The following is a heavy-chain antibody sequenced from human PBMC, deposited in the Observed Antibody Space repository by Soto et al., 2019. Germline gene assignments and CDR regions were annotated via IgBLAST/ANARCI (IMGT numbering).Heavy chain of an antibody. D-gene: IGHD3-10*01. Sequence: GGSLRLSCAASGFPFGITDMSWVRQAPGKGLEWVSTIDGSGGATHYADSVKGRFTISRDNSKNTVFLQMSSLRADDTAVYYCAKNSGWFDTWGQGTLVTVSS. V-gene: IGHV3-23*01. CDR2: IDGSGGAT. CDR3: AKNSGWFDT. J-gene: IGHJ5*02. CDR1: GFPFGITD.